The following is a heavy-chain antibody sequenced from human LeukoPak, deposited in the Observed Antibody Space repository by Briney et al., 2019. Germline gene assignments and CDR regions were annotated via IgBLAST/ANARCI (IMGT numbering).Heavy chain of an antibody. CDR1: GFTFSGYG. J-gene: IGHJ4*02. V-gene: IGHV3-30*03. CDR2: ISYDGSNE. D-gene: IGHD1-26*01. CDR3: ARGTSYPGGAFDY. Sequence: PGGSLRLSCAASGFTFSGYGMHWVRQAPGKGLEWVAVISYDGSNEYYADSVKGRFTISRDSSKNTLYLQMNSLRAEDTAVYYCARGTSYPGGAFDYWGQGTLVTVSS.